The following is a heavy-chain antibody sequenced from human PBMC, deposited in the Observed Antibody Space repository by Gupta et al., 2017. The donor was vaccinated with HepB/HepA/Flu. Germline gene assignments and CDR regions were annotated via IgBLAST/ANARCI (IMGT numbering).Heavy chain of an antibody. D-gene: IGHD4/OR15-4a*01. Sequence: EVQLLESGGGLVQPGGSLRLSCAASGFRLSTHGMSWVCPAPGKGLEWVSAIRYRGDTTFYADSVKGRFTISRDRSQNTLYLQLNALRAEDTAVYYCAKGIRSDYYYYYGLDVWGQGTTVTVSS. CDR3: AKGIRSDYYYYYGLDV. J-gene: IGHJ6*02. CDR2: IRYRGDTT. V-gene: IGHV3-23*01. CDR1: GFRLSTHG.